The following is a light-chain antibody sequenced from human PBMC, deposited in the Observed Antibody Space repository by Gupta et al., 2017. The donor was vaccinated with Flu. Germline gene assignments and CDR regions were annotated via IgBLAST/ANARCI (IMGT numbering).Light chain of an antibody. CDR1: ISNLGCNQ. V-gene: IGLV1-47*02. CDR2: ANT. J-gene: IGLJ1*01. CDR3: EVWDDIRSGHYV. Sequence: GPTACSRSISNLGCNQVDWYHHHPRTAPNLLIYANTQRHSGGPDRVSGSKSGTSAALAISGLQTEEEADYYCEVWDDIRSGHYVFGTGTKVTVL.